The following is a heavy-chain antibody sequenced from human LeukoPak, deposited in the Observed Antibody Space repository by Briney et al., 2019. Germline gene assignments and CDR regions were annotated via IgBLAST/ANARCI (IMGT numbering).Heavy chain of an antibody. V-gene: IGHV4-39*01. CDR1: GGSISSSSYY. J-gene: IGHJ6*03. CDR2: IYYSGST. Sequence: SETLSLTCTVSGGSISSSSYYWGWIRQPPGKGLEWIGSIYYSGSTYYNPSLKSRVTISVDTSKNQFSLKLSSVTAADTAVYYCARCPTDYYYYYYMDVWGKGTTVTVSS. CDR3: ARCPTDYYYYYYMDV.